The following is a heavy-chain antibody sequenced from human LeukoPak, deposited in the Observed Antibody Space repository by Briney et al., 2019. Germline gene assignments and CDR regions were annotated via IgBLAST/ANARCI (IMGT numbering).Heavy chain of an antibody. Sequence: GGSLRLSCAASGFSFSSYSMNWVRQAPGKGLEWVSSINSDSIWIYYADSVRGRFTISRDNTRNSLYLQMNNLRVEDTAVYYCARDAGGRTQREGWFDPWGQGTLVTVSS. CDR2: INSDSIWI. CDR1: GFSFSSYS. D-gene: IGHD1-26*01. V-gene: IGHV3-21*01. J-gene: IGHJ5*02. CDR3: ARDAGGRTQREGWFDP.